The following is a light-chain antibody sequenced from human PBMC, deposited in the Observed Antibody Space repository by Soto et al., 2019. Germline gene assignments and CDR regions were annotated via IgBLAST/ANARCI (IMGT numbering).Light chain of an antibody. Sequence: EVVMTQSPATLSVSQGEGATLSCRASESVSSKLAWYQQRPGQAPRLLIYGASIRAAGIPDGFRGNGSGTEFTLTITRLQSEDVAVYYCQHYVTSLTTFGQGTKVDIK. J-gene: IGKJ1*01. V-gene: IGKV3-15*01. CDR1: ESVSSK. CDR2: GAS. CDR3: QHYVTSLTT.